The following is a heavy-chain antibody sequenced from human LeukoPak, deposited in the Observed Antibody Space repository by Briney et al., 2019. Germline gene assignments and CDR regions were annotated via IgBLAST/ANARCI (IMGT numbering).Heavy chain of an antibody. CDR3: ARAFGEMATIDY. CDR2: IHYSGST. Sequence: PSETLSLTCTVSGGSISTYYWSWIRQPPGKGLEWMGYIHYSGSTNYNPSLKSRVSISVDTSKNQFSLKLSSVTAADTAVYYCARAFGEMATIDYWGQGTLVTVSS. CDR1: GGSISTYY. V-gene: IGHV4-59*01. J-gene: IGHJ4*02. D-gene: IGHD5-24*01.